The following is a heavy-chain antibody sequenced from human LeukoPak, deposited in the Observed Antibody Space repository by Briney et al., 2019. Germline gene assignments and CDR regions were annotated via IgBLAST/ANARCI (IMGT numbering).Heavy chain of an antibody. D-gene: IGHD5-24*01. CDR1: GGSISNYY. Sequence: SETLSLTCTVSGGSISNYYWSWIRQPPGKGLEWIGYIYYSGSTKYNPSLKSRVTISVDMSKNQFSLKLSSVTAADTAVYYCATYRDGHPILFDYWGQGTLVTVSS. CDR2: IYYSGST. CDR3: ATYRDGHPILFDY. V-gene: IGHV4-59*01. J-gene: IGHJ4*02.